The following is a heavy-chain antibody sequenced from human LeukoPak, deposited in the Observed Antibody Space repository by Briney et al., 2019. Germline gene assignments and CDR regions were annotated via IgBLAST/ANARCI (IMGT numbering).Heavy chain of an antibody. Sequence: GSLRLSCAASGFTFSSYAMSWVRQAPGKGLEWVSAISGSGGSTYYADSVKGRFTISRDNSKNTLYLQMNSLRAEDTAVYYSTIYDFWSGATRAFDIWGQGTMVTVSS. V-gene: IGHV3-23*01. CDR2: ISGSGGST. CDR1: GFTFSSYA. J-gene: IGHJ3*02. D-gene: IGHD3-3*01. CDR3: TIYDFWSGATRAFDI.